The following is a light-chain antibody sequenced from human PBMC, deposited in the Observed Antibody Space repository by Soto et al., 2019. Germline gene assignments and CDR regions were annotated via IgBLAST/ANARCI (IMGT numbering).Light chain of an antibody. J-gene: IGLJ1*01. V-gene: IGLV1-44*01. Sequence: QSVLTQPPSASGSPGQRVIVSCSGSTSDIGTNAVNWFQHLPGTAPKLLIYTNNQRPSGVPDRFSGSKSGTSASLAISGLQSEDAADYYCSTWHDSFYVFGTGTKLTV. CDR1: TSDIGTNA. CDR2: TNN. CDR3: STWHDSFYV.